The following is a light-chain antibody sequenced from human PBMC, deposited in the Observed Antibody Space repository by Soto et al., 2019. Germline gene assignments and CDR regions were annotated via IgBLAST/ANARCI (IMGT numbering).Light chain of an antibody. CDR3: LQVLQTPLT. V-gene: IGKV2-28*01. Sequence: DIVMTQSPLSLPVTPGEQASISCRSSQSLLHSNGYNYLGWFLQKPGQSPQLLIYLGSGRASGVPDRCSGGGSGTDFTLKISRVEAEDVGVYYCLQVLQTPLTFGGGTKVEIK. J-gene: IGKJ4*01. CDR1: QSLLHSNGYNY. CDR2: LGS.